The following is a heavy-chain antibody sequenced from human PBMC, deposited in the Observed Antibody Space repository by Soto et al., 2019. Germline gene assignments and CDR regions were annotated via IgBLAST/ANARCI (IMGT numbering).Heavy chain of an antibody. CDR2: IYYSGST. CDR1: GGSIKRYY. Sequence: SETLSLTCTVSGGSIKRYYLSWIRQSPGKGLEWIGYIYYSGSTNYNPSLKSRVAISVDMSKNQFSLKLSSVTAADTAMYYCVRSNYFDYWGQGTLVTVSS. J-gene: IGHJ4*02. V-gene: IGHV4-59*01. CDR3: VRSNYFDY.